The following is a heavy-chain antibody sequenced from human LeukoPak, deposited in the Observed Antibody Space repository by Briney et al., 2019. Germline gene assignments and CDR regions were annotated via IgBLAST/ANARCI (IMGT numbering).Heavy chain of an antibody. V-gene: IGHV4-34*01. Sequence: AETLSLTCAVYGGSFRGYYWSWIRQPPGKGLEWIGEINHSGSTNYNPSLKSRVTISLDTSMKKFSLKLNSVTAADTAVYYCARQIAAAGRLDFWGQGTLVTVSS. CDR2: INHSGST. CDR3: ARQIAAAGRLDF. CDR1: GGSFRGYY. J-gene: IGHJ4*02. D-gene: IGHD6-25*01.